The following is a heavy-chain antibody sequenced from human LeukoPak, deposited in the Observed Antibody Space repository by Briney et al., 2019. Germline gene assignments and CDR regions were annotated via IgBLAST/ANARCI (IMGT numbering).Heavy chain of an antibody. CDR2: IRYDGSNK. J-gene: IGHJ4*02. CDR3: ARDPEGRLSFDY. Sequence: GGSLRLSCAASGFTFSSYGMHWVRQAPGKGLEWVAFIRYDGSNKYYADSVKGRFTISRDNSKNTLYLQMNSLRAEDTAVYYCARDPEGRLSFDYWGQGTLVTVSS. CDR1: GFTFSSYG. V-gene: IGHV3-30*02. D-gene: IGHD3-10*01.